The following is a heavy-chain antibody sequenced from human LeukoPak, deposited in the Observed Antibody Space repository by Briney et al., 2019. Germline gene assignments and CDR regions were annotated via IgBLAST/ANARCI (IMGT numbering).Heavy chain of an antibody. V-gene: IGHV3-7*03. CDR2: IKEYGSEK. Sequence: GRSRTLSCPASALTAGSFWMSWVRQAAGNGLGWVATIKEYGSEKNYMDSVKGRFTIPRDNPKQSPYRQMNSLIAEDTAVYYCARGGRRQVEYWGQGDPVTVSS. CDR1: ALTAGSFW. CDR3: ARGGRRQVEY. J-gene: IGHJ4*02. D-gene: IGHD2/OR15-2a*01.